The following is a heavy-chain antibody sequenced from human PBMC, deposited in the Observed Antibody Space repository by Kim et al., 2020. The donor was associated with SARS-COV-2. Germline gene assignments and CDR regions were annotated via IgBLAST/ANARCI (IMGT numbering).Heavy chain of an antibody. Sequence: ASVKVSCKASGYTFSNNGSDWVRRAPGQRLEWMGWINIGNGNTEYSEKFYDRLTITRDTSASASYLELSRLTSEDSGVYYCARGGPFSGSGSPFDYWGQG. CDR1: GYTFSNNG. V-gene: IGHV1-3*04. CDR3: ARGGPFSGSGSPFDY. D-gene: IGHD3-10*01. J-gene: IGHJ4*02. CDR2: INIGNGNT.